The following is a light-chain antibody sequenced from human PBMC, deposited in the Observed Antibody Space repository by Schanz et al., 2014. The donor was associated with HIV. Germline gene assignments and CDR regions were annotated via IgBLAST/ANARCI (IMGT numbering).Light chain of an antibody. V-gene: IGLV7-46*01. CDR2: DTN. J-gene: IGLJ3*02. CDR3: ILAYNTIWV. Sequence: QAVVTQESSLTVSPGGTVTLTCGSSTGAVTSGHYAYWFQQKPGQAPRTLIHDTNNRHSWTPARFSGSLLGGKAALTLSGAQPEDEADYSCILAYNTIWVFGGGTKLTVL. CDR1: TGAVTSGHY.